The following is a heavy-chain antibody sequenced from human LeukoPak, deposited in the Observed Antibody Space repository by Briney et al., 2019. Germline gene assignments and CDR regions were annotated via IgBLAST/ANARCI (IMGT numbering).Heavy chain of an antibody. CDR2: THQSGST. CDR3: ARASWNYLEW. V-gene: IGHV4-61*02. CDR1: GGSITYGSYY. D-gene: IGHD1-1*01. Sequence: PSETLSLTCTVSGGSITYGSYYWSWIRQAAGKGLEWLGRTHQSGSTHYNPSLKSRVTLSLDMSKNQFSLQLSSVTAADTAVYYCARASWNYLEWWGQGSLVTVSS. J-gene: IGHJ4*02.